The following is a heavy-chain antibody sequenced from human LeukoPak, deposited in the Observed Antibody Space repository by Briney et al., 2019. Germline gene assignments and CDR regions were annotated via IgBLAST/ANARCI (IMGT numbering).Heavy chain of an antibody. V-gene: IGHV3-23*01. D-gene: IGHD7-27*01. CDR1: EFTFSSYT. CDR2: ITTGDGNT. J-gene: IGHJ4*02. Sequence: GGSLRLSCIASEFTFSSYTMTWVRQAPGKGLKWVSTITTGDGNTYYADSVKGRFTVSRDDSKNTLYLQMNSLRAEDTAVYYCAKDGGLWVSAHWGDSWGRGTLVTVSS. CDR3: AKDGGLWVSAHWGDS.